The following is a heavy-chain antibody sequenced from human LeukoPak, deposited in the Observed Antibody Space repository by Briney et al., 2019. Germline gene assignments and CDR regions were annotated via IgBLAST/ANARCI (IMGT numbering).Heavy chain of an antibody. CDR3: AKAFGTGWSAAEYFQH. CDR1: GFTFSSYW. CDR2: LSGSGGST. D-gene: IGHD6-19*01. Sequence: GGSLRLSCAASGFTFSSYWMHWVRQAPGKGLEWVSGLSGSGGSTFYADSVKGRFTISRDNSKNTLYLQMNSLRADDTAVYFCAKAFGTGWSAAEYFQHWGQGTLVTVSS. V-gene: IGHV3-23*01. J-gene: IGHJ1*01.